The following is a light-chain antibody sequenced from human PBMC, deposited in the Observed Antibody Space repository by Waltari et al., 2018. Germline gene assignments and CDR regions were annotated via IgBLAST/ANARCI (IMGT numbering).Light chain of an antibody. CDR2: HAS. V-gene: IGKV3-20*01. Sequence: IVLTTSPGTLSLSPGERATLSCRASQSVSTYLAWYQQKPGQAPRLLIYHASSRATGIPDRFSGSGSGTDFSLTISRLEPEDFAVYYCQHYLRLPATFGQGTKVEIK. CDR1: QSVSTY. J-gene: IGKJ1*01. CDR3: QHYLRLPAT.